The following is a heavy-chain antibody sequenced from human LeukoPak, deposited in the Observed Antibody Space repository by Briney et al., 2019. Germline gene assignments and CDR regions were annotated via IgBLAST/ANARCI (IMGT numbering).Heavy chain of an antibody. Sequence: GRSLRLSCAASGFTFSSYAMHWVRQAPGKGLEWVAVKSYDGSNKYYADSVKGRFTISRDNSKNTLYLQMNSLRAEDTAVYYCATLGIVVVPSWYFDLWGRGTLVTVSS. J-gene: IGHJ2*01. CDR1: GFTFSSYA. V-gene: IGHV3-30*04. D-gene: IGHD3-22*01. CDR3: ATLGIVVVPSWYFDL. CDR2: KSYDGSNK.